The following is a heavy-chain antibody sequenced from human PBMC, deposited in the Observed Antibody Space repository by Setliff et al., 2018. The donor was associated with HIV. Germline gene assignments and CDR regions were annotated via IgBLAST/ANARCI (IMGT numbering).Heavy chain of an antibody. CDR1: GYSIRSGYY. CDR3: ARAGAIYFYSSDSLPLGGLDP. Sequence: SETLSLTCAVSGYSIRSGYYWGWIRQSPGKGLEWIGTMFRTGTSYYNPSLTSRVTISQDTSKNQFSLKLAFVTAADTAVYYCARAGAIYFYSSDSLPLGGLDPWGQGTLVTVSS. CDR2: MFRTGTS. V-gene: IGHV4-38-2*01. D-gene: IGHD3-10*01. J-gene: IGHJ5*02.